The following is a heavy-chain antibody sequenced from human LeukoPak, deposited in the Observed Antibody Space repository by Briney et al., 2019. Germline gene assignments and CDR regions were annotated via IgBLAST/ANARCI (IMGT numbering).Heavy chain of an antibody. V-gene: IGHV3-21*01. CDR2: ISSGSAYI. Sequence: GGSLRLSCAASTFTFSSYTMSWVRQAPGKGLEWVSSISSGSAYIYYADSVKGRFTISGDNAKNSLYLQMNSLRAEDTAIYYCARPLNWAYDYWGQGTLVTVSS. CDR1: TFTFSSYT. CDR3: ARPLNWAYDY. D-gene: IGHD7-27*01. J-gene: IGHJ4*02.